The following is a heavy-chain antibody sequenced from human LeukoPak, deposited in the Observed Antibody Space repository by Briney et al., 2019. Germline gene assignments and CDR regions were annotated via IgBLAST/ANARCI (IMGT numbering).Heavy chain of an antibody. D-gene: IGHD3-3*01. CDR3: VSGSGYPDGYYGMDV. J-gene: IGHJ6*02. CDR2: IIPIFGIA. Sequence: SGKISCKASVGTPCSYALSWVRHTPRHGLEWMGRIIPIFGIANYAQKFQGRVTITADKSTSTAYMELSSLRSEDTAVYYCVSGSGYPDGYYGMDVWGQGTTVTVSS. V-gene: IGHV1-69*04. CDR1: VGTPCSYA.